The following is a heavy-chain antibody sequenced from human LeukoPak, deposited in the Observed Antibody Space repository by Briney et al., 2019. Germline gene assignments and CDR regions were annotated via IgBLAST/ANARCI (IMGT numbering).Heavy chain of an antibody. CDR1: GGSITTSSYY. D-gene: IGHD4/OR15-4a*01. Sequence: SETLSLTCTVSGGSITTSSYYWGWIRQPPGKGLEWIGSIYYSGSTYYNPSLKSRVTIFVDTSKNQFSLKLSSVTAADTAVYYCARASNDYSDYWGQGTLVTVSS. V-gene: IGHV4-39*07. J-gene: IGHJ4*02. CDR3: ARASNDYSDY. CDR2: IYYSGST.